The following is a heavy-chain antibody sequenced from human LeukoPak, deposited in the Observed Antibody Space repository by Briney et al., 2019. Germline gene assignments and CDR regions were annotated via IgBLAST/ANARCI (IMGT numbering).Heavy chain of an antibody. D-gene: IGHD6-19*01. CDR2: ISDSGGRT. J-gene: IGHJ2*01. CDR1: GFTFSSYDFSNYA. Sequence: GGSLRLSCAASGFTFSSYDFSNYAMSWVRQAPGKGLEWVSAISDSGGRTYYADSVKGRFTISRDNSKNTLYLQMNSLRAEDTAVYYCARSQWLVSGYYWYFDLWGRGTLVTVSS. CDR3: ARSQWLVSGYYWYFDL. V-gene: IGHV3-23*01.